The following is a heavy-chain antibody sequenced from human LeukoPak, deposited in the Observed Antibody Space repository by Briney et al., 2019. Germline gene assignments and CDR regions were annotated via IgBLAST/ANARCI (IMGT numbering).Heavy chain of an antibody. Sequence: TGGSLRLSCAASGFTFSSYGMHWVRQAPGKGLEWVAFIRYDGSNKYYADSVKGRFTISRDNSKNTLYLQMNSLRAEDTAVYYCAKILNYDFWSGYSGGDAFDIWGQGTMVTVSS. J-gene: IGHJ3*02. CDR3: AKILNYDFWSGYSGGDAFDI. V-gene: IGHV3-30*02. CDR2: IRYDGSNK. D-gene: IGHD3-3*01. CDR1: GFTFSSYG.